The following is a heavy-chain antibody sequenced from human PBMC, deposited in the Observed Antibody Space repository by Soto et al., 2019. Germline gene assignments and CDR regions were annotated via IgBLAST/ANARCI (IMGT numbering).Heavy chain of an antibody. Sequence: QVQLQQCGAGLLKPSETLSLTCAVYGGSFSGYYWSWIRQPPGKGLEWIGEINHSGSTNYNPSIKSRVTISVGTSKNQFSRKLSSVSAADTGVYYCARGDGGRFLEWSNAFDIWGEGTMVTVSS. J-gene: IGHJ3*02. V-gene: IGHV4-34*01. CDR2: INHSGST. CDR1: GGSFSGYY. D-gene: IGHD3-3*01. CDR3: ARGDGGRFLEWSNAFDI.